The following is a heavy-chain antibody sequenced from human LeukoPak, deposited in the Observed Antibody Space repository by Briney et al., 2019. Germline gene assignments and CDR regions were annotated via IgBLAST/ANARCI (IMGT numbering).Heavy chain of an antibody. CDR2: IDPSDSYT. CDR3: ARRWSGYYKSEMDV. CDR1: GYSFTSYW. Sequence: GESLKISCKGSGYSFTSYWISWVRQMPGKGLEWTGRIDPSDSYTNYSPSFQGHVTISADKSISTAYLQWSSLKASDTAMYYCARRWSGYYKSEMDVWGQGTTVTVSS. J-gene: IGHJ6*02. V-gene: IGHV5-10-1*01. D-gene: IGHD3-3*01.